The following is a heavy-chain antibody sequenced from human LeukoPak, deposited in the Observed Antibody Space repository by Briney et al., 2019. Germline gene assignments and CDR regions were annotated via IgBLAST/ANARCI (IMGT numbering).Heavy chain of an antibody. Sequence: SETLSLTCTVSGGSISSYYWSWIRQPPGKGLEWIGYIYYSGSTNYNPSLKSRVTISVDTSKNQFSLKLSSVTAADTAVYYCARWIEVGTSWYYFGYWGQGTLVTVSS. V-gene: IGHV4-59*08. CDR2: IYYSGST. D-gene: IGHD6-13*01. CDR3: ARWIEVGTSWYYFGY. J-gene: IGHJ4*02. CDR1: GGSISSYY.